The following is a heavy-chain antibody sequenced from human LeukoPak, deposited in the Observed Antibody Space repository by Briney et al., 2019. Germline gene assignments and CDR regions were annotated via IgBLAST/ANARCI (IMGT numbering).Heavy chain of an antibody. J-gene: IGHJ4*02. CDR2: INTNTGNP. D-gene: IGHD3-9*01. V-gene: IGHV7-4-1*02. CDR1: GDTFSD. Sequence: GASVKVSCKAFGDTFSDMNWVRQAPGQGLEWMGWINTNTGNPTYVQGFRGRFVFSLDTSVNTAYLQISSLKADDTAVYYCARGDWVAWGQGTPVTVSS. CDR3: ARGDWVA.